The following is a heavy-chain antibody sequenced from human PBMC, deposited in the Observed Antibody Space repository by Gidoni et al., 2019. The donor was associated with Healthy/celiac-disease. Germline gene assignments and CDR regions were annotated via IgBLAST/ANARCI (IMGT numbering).Heavy chain of an antibody. J-gene: IGHJ4*02. CDR3: ARVPKDYYGSGSYPDY. D-gene: IGHD3-10*01. Sequence: QVPLQESGPGLVQPPQPLSLTCTVSGGSISSGGYYWSWIRQHPGKGLEWIGYIYYSGSTYYNPSLKSRVTISLDTSKNQFSLKLSAVTAADTAVYYCARVPKDYYGSGSYPDYWGQGTLVTVSS. V-gene: IGHV4-31*03. CDR2: IYYSGST. CDR1: GGSISSGGYY.